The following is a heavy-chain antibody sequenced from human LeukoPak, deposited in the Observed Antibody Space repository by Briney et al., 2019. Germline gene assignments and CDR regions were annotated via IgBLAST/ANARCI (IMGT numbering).Heavy chain of an antibody. D-gene: IGHD6-19*01. J-gene: IGHJ6*03. Sequence: GGSLRLSCAASGFNVSSNYMSWVRQAPGKGLEWVSVIYSGGSTYYADSVKGRLTISRDDSKNTLYLQMNSLRAEDTAIYYCARAQWRTYSYYYMDVWGKGTTVTVSS. V-gene: IGHV3-53*01. CDR2: IYSGGST. CDR1: GFNVSSNY. CDR3: ARAQWRTYSYYYMDV.